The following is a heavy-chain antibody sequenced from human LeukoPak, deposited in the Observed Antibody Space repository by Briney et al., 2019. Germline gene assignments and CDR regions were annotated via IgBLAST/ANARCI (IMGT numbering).Heavy chain of an antibody. CDR2: ISSGGSVM. CDR3: AKCAGYSYGYSDY. V-gene: IGHV3-48*01. J-gene: IGHJ4*02. D-gene: IGHD5-18*01. CDR1: GYTFSDYT. Sequence: PGGSLRLSCGASGYTFSDYTMNWVRQAPGKGPEWISYISSGGSVMHYADSVKGRFTISRDNVENSLYLQMNSLRVEDTAVYYCAKCAGYSYGYSDYWGQGTLVTVSS.